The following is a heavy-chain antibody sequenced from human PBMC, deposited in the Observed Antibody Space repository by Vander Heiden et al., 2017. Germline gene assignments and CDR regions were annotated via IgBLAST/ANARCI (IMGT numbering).Heavy chain of an antibody. V-gene: IGHV4-39*01. Sequence: QLQLQESGPGLVKPSETLSLTCTVSGGSISSSSYYWGWFRQPPGKGLEWIGSIYYSGSTYYNPSLKSRVTISVDTSKNQFSLKLSSVTAADTAVYYCARSGSGIHDYWGQGTLVTVSS. J-gene: IGHJ4*02. CDR3: ARSGSGIHDY. D-gene: IGHD3-10*01. CDR1: GGSISSSSYY. CDR2: IYYSGST.